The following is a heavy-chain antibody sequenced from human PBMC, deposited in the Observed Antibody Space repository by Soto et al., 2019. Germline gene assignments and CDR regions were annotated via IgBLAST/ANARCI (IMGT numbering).Heavy chain of an antibody. CDR1: GFTFSSYG. CDR3: AKEEYYYDSSGYYYFDY. D-gene: IGHD3-22*01. J-gene: IGHJ4*02. Sequence: QVQLVESGGGVVQPGRSLRLSCAASGFTFSSYGMHWVRQAPGKGLEWVAVISYDGSNKYYADSVKGRFTISRDNSKNTLYLQMNSLRAEDTAVYYCAKEEYYYDSSGYYYFDYWGQGTLVTVSS. CDR2: ISYDGSNK. V-gene: IGHV3-30*18.